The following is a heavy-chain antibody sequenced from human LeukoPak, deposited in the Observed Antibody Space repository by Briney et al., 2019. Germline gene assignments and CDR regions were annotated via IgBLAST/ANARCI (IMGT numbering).Heavy chain of an antibody. J-gene: IGHJ4*02. Sequence: GASVKVSCKASGYTFIGYYMHWVRQAPGQGLEWMGRINPNSGGTSYAQKFQGRVTMTRDTSISTAYMELSGLRTDDTAVYYCAKSHNYYGSSGFLDQWGQGTLVTVSS. CDR3: AKSHNYYGSSGFLDQ. CDR2: INPNSGGT. V-gene: IGHV1-2*06. CDR1: GYTFIGYY. D-gene: IGHD3-22*01.